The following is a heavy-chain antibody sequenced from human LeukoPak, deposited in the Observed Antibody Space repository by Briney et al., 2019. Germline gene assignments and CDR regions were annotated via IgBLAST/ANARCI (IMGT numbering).Heavy chain of an antibody. CDR3: ARGPDIVVVPAAIIFDY. D-gene: IGHD2-2*01. Sequence: SETLSLTCAVYGGSFSGYYWSWIRQPPGKGLEWIGEINHSGSTNYNPSLKSRVTISVDTSKNQFSLKLSSVTAADTAVYYRARGPDIVVVPAAIIFDYWGQGTLVTVSS. CDR1: GGSFSGYY. V-gene: IGHV4-34*01. CDR2: INHSGST. J-gene: IGHJ4*02.